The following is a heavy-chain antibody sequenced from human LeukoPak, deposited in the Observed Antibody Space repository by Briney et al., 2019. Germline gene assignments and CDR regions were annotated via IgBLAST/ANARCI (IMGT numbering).Heavy chain of an antibody. J-gene: IGHJ4*02. CDR3: ARDLGHCSGGSCSYYFDY. V-gene: IGHV3-20*04. CDR1: GFTFSSYA. D-gene: IGHD2-15*01. Sequence: PGGSLRLSCAASGFTFSSYAMSWVRQAPGKGLEWVSGINWNGGSTGYADSVKGRFTISRDNAKNSLYLQMNSLRAEDTALYYCARDLGHCSGGSCSYYFDYWGQGTLVTVSS. CDR2: INWNGGST.